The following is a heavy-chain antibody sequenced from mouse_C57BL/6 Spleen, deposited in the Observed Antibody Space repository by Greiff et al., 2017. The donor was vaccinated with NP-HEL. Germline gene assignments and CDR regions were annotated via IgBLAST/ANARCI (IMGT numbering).Heavy chain of an antibody. J-gene: IGHJ3*01. CDR1: GYTFTSYW. CDR2: IDPSDSYT. CDR3: ARGRKMFAY. Sequence: VQLQQPGAELVKPGASVKLSCKASGYTFTSYWMQWVKQRPGQGLEWIGEIDPSDSYTNYNQKFKGKATLTVDTSSSTAYMQLSSLTSEDSAVYYCARGRKMFAYWGQGTLVTVS. V-gene: IGHV1-50*01.